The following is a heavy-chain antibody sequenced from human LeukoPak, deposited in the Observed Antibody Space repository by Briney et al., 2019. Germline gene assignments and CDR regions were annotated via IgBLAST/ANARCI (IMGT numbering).Heavy chain of an antibody. CDR2: IIPIFGTA. Sequence: ASVKVSCKTSGGTFSSYAISWVRQAPGQGLEWMGGIIPIFGTANYAQKFQGRVTITADKSTSTAYMELSSLRSEDTAVYYCARSSIIAAAGPYYFDYWGQGTLVTVSS. CDR1: GGTFSSYA. D-gene: IGHD6-13*01. CDR3: ARSSIIAAAGPYYFDY. J-gene: IGHJ4*02. V-gene: IGHV1-69*06.